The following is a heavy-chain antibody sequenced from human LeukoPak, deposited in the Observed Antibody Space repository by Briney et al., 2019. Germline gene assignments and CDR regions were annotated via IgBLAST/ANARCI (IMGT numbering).Heavy chain of an antibody. J-gene: IGHJ4*02. CDR1: GYSISSGYY. V-gene: IGHV4-38-2*02. Sequence: TSETLSLTCTVSGYSISSGYYWGWIRQPPGKGLEWIGSIYHSGSTYYNPSLKSRVTISVDTSKNQFSLKLSSVTAADTAVYYCARETTPASNYYDSSGLTDYWGQGTLVTVSS. CDR3: ARETTPASNYYDSSGLTDY. CDR2: IYHSGST. D-gene: IGHD3-22*01.